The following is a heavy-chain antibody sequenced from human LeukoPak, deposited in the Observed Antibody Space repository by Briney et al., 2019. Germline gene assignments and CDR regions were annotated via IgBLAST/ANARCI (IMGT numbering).Heavy chain of an antibody. Sequence: AETLSLTCAAYGVSFSGYDWSWIRQPPGKGLEWIGEINHSGSTNYNPSLKSRVTISVDTSKNQFSLKLGSVTAADTAVSYCARVRVRYFAWYPQGWFDPWGQGTLVTVSS. CDR2: INHSGST. V-gene: IGHV4-34*01. CDR3: ARVRVRYFAWYPQGWFDP. J-gene: IGHJ5*02. CDR1: GVSFSGYD. D-gene: IGHD3-9*01.